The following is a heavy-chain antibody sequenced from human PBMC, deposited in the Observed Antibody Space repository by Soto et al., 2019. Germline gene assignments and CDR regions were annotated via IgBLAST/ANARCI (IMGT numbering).Heavy chain of an antibody. CDR3: ARESYVQVY. V-gene: IGHV4-4*02. Sequence: PSETLSLTCSVSGDSISNNKWWSWVRQPPGKGLEWIGEMHHSGSIHYNASLKSRATLSVDKSRNQFSLRLSSVTAADTAVYYCARESYVQVYWGQGILVTVS. CDR1: GDSISNNKW. J-gene: IGHJ4*02. CDR2: MHHSGSI. D-gene: IGHD3-16*01.